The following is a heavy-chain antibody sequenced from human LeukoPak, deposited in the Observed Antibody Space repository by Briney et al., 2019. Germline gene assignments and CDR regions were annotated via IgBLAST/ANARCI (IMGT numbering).Heavy chain of an antibody. CDR3: AAQPPPDCSGGSCYFHHWFDP. Sequence: GESLKISCKGSGYSFTSYWIGWVRQMPGKGLEWMGIIYPGDSDTRYSPSFQGQVTISADKSISTAYLQWSSLKASDTAMYYCAAQPPPDCSGGSCYFHHWFDPWGQGTLVTVSS. D-gene: IGHD2-15*01. CDR2: IYPGDSDT. V-gene: IGHV5-51*01. J-gene: IGHJ5*02. CDR1: GYSFTSYW.